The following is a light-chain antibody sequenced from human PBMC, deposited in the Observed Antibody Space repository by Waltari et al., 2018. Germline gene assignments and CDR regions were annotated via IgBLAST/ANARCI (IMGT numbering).Light chain of an antibody. Sequence: DIQMTQSPSTLSASVGDRVTITCRASQKINNWVAWYQQKPGKAPKLLIYDASSLESGVPSRFSGSGSGTQFTLTISSLQSEDSAVYYCQQYNKWPPTFGQGTKLEIK. CDR2: DAS. J-gene: IGKJ2*01. V-gene: IGKV1-5*01. CDR3: QQYNKWPPT. CDR1: QKINNW.